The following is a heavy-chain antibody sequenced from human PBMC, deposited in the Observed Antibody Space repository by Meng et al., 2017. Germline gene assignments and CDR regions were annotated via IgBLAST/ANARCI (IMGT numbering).Heavy chain of an antibody. CDR3: ARVAIVGALNFDY. CDR2: INPNSGGT. V-gene: IGHV1-2*02. D-gene: IGHD1-26*01. J-gene: IGHJ4*02. CDR1: GYTFTGYY. Sequence: ASVKVSCKASGYTFTGYYMHWVRQAPGQGLEWMGWINPNSGGTNYAQKFQGRVTMTRDTSISTAYMELSRLRSEDTAVYYCARVAIVGALNFDYWGQGTLVTVSS.